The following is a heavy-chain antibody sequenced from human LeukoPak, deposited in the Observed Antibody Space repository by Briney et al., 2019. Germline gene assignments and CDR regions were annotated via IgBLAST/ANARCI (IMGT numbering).Heavy chain of an antibody. Sequence: GGSLRLSCAASGFTFSSCWMSWVRQAPGKGLEWVANIKQDGSEKYYVDSVKGRFTISRDNAKNSLYLQMNSLRVEDTAVYYCARDKWFGGYYGMDVWGQGTTVTVSS. CDR1: GFTFSSCW. J-gene: IGHJ6*02. D-gene: IGHD3-10*01. CDR2: IKQDGSEK. CDR3: ARDKWFGGYYGMDV. V-gene: IGHV3-7*01.